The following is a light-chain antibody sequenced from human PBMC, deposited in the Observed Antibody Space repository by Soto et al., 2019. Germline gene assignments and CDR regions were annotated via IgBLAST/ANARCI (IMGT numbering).Light chain of an antibody. CDR2: LGS. Sequence: DIVMTQSPLSLPVTPGEPASISCRSSQSLLHSNGYNFLDWYLQKPGQSPQLLIYLGSNRASGVPDRFIGSGSGTDFTLRISTVEAEDVGIYYCMQALQTPYTFGQGTKLEIK. CDR3: MQALQTPYT. V-gene: IGKV2-28*01. CDR1: QSLLHSNGYNF. J-gene: IGKJ2*01.